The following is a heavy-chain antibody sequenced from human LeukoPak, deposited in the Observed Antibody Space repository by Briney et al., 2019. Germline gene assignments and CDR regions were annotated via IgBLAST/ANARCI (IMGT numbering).Heavy chain of an antibody. Sequence: GGSLRLSCVASGFTFTGHTMHWVRQAPGKGLEYVSAITSNGGSTYYANSVKGRFTISRDNSKNTLYLQMGSLRVEDMAVYYCARAPRWQQLVPGYFDYWGQGTLVTVFS. CDR3: ARAPRWQQLVPGYFDY. CDR2: ITSNGGST. J-gene: IGHJ4*02. D-gene: IGHD6-13*01. V-gene: IGHV3-64*01. CDR1: GFTFTGHT.